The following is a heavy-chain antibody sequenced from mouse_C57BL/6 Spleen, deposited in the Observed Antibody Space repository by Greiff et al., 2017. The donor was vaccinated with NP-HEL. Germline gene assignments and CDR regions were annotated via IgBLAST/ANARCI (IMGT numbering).Heavy chain of an antibody. Sequence: VQLKQSGPELVKPGASVKISCKASGYSFTGYYMNWVKQSPEKSLEWIGEINPSTGGTTYNQKFKAKATLTVDKSSSTAYMQLKSLTSEDSAVYYCARWDWDSYYVDYWGQGTTLTVSS. V-gene: IGHV1-42*01. J-gene: IGHJ2*01. CDR2: INPSTGGT. CDR3: ARWDWDSYYVDY. CDR1: GYSFTGYY. D-gene: IGHD4-1*01.